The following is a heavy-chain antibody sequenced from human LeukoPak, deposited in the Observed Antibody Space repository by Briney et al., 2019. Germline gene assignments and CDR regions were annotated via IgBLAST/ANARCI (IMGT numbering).Heavy chain of an antibody. J-gene: IGHJ4*02. CDR2: ISWNSGSI. D-gene: IGHD5-24*01. CDR3: AKVGDGYNHGPFDY. CDR1: GFTFDDYA. V-gene: IGHV3-9*01. Sequence: GGSLRLSCAASGFTFDDYAMRWVRQAPGKGLEWVSGISWNSGSIGYADSVKGRFTISRDNAKNSLYLQMNSLRAEDTALYYCAKVGDGYNHGPFDYWGQGTLVTVSS.